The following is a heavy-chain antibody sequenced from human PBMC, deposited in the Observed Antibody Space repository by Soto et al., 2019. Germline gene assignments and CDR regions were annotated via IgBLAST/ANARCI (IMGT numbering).Heavy chain of an antibody. Sequence: EVQLVESGGGLVKPGGSLRLSCAASGFTFSSYSMNWVRQAPGKGLEWVSSISSSSSYIYYADSVKGRFTISRDNAKNSLYLQMNSLRAEDTAVYYCGRVGYDFWSGYYLPDNWFDPWGQGTLVTVSS. J-gene: IGHJ5*02. D-gene: IGHD3-3*01. CDR3: GRVGYDFWSGYYLPDNWFDP. CDR2: ISSSSSYI. V-gene: IGHV3-21*01. CDR1: GFTFSSYS.